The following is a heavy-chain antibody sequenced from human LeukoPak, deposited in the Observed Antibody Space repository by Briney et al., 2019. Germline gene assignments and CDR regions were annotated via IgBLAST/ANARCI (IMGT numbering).Heavy chain of an antibody. J-gene: IGHJ4*02. Sequence: PGGSLRLSCAASGFSFNTYAMSWVRLAPGKGLEWVSGISGSGDTTYYADSVKGRFTISRDNSKNTVYLQMNSLRAEDTAVYYCAKTRSTMVRGVLDSWGQGTLVTVSS. CDR1: GFSFNTYA. CDR2: ISGSGDTT. V-gene: IGHV3-23*01. D-gene: IGHD3-10*01. CDR3: AKTRSTMVRGVLDS.